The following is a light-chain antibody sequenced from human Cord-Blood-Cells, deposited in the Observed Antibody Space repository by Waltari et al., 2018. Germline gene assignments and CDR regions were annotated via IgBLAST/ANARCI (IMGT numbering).Light chain of an antibody. Sequence: IQLTQSPSSLSASVGYRVTLTCRASQGISSYLAWYQQKPGKAPKLLIYAASTVQSGVPSRFSGSGSGTDCTLTISSLQPEDFATYYCQQLNSYPITFGQGTRLEIK. CDR1: QGISSY. CDR3: QQLNSYPIT. CDR2: AAS. V-gene: IGKV1-9*01. J-gene: IGKJ5*01.